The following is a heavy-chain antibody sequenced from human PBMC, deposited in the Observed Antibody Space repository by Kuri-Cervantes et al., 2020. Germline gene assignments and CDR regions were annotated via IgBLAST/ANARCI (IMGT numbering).Heavy chain of an antibody. D-gene: IGHD6-13*01. J-gene: IGHJ5*02. CDR2: SNHSGST. V-gene: IGHV4-34*01. Sequence: SETLSLTCTVSGYSISSGYYWSWIRQPAGKGLEWLGESNHSGSTNNNPSLRSRFTISVDTSKNQFSLKLGSVTAADTAVYYCARGAIAAAGKYCGFDPWGQGTLVTVSS. CDR1: GYSISSGYY. CDR3: ARGAIAAAGKYCGFDP.